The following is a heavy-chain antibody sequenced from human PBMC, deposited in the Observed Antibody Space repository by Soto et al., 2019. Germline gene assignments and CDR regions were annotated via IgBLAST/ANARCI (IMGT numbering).Heavy chain of an antibody. Sequence: QVQLVQSGAEVKKPGSSVKVSCKASGGTFSSYAISWVRQAPGQGLEWMGGIIPIFGTANYAQKLQGRVTITADKSTSTAYMELSSLRAEDTAVYYCARNVVVPAAPNYYYYGMDVWGQGTTVTVSS. V-gene: IGHV1-69*06. CDR1: GGTFSSYA. J-gene: IGHJ6*02. CDR2: IIPIFGTA. D-gene: IGHD2-2*01. CDR3: ARNVVVPAAPNYYYYGMDV.